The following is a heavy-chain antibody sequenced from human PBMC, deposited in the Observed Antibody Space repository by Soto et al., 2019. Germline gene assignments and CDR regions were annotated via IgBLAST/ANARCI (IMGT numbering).Heavy chain of an antibody. J-gene: IGHJ4*02. CDR1: GITSSSYA. CDR2: ISDAETNK. V-gene: IGHV3-30*16. D-gene: IGHD2-2*01. Sequence: LRFPCGPSGITSSSYAMNWVRQAPGKGLEWVAFISDAETNKHYAHAVRGRFTISGDSSKNTRYLQMNSLRAEDTAVYYCARDLPSDVPVAGGPYYWDQGTRVTVSS. CDR3: ARDLPSDVPVAGGPYY.